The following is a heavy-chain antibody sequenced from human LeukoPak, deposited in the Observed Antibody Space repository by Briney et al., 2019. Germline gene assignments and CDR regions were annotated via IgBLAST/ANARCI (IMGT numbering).Heavy chain of an antibody. Sequence: GGSLRLSCAASGFTFSSYGMHWVRQARGKGLEWVGVIWYDGSNKYYADSVKGRFTISRDNSKNTLYLQMNSLRAEDTAVYYCAREYRIAAAADYWGQGTLVTVSS. CDR1: GFTFSSYG. CDR3: AREYRIAAAADY. D-gene: IGHD6-13*01. V-gene: IGHV3-33*01. J-gene: IGHJ4*02. CDR2: IWYDGSNK.